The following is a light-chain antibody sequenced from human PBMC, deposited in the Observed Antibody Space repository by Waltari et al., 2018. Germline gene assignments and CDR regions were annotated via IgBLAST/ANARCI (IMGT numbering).Light chain of an antibody. J-gene: IGKJ1*01. CDR1: LRQMSRNNF. CDR2: LVA. Sequence: LRQMSRNNFLGWFVGKPGPSPQLLVYLVANRASGFPARFCGSGSGSDFTLGLSRVEAEDVGVYYCVQSLHTLWTFGPGTSVDIK. CDR3: VQSLHTLWT. V-gene: IGKV2-28*01.